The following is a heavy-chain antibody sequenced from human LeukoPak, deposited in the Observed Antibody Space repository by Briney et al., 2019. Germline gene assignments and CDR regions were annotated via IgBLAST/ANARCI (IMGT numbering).Heavy chain of an antibody. Sequence: SETLSLTCAVYGGSFSPYYWSWIRQPPGKGLEWIGEINHSGSTNYNPSLKSRVTISVDTSKNQFSLRLGSVTAADTAVYYCARGGFYCGGDCYVDYWGQGTLVTVSS. CDR1: GGSFSPYY. D-gene: IGHD2-21*02. V-gene: IGHV4-34*01. CDR3: ARGGFYCGGDCYVDY. CDR2: INHSGST. J-gene: IGHJ4*02.